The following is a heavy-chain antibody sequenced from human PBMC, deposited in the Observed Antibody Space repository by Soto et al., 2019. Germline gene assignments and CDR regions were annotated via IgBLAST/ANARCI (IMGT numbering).Heavy chain of an antibody. J-gene: IGHJ4*02. CDR3: AKRDSGSGRSPPLINY. D-gene: IGHD3-10*01. Sequence: EVQLLESGGGLVQPGGSLRLSCAASGFTFSSYSMNWVRQAPGKRLEWVASVGGGGDNTFYEDSVKGWFTISRDDSQTTLYLQMNSLRAEDTAVYFCAKRDSGSGRSPPLINYWGQGTLVTVSS. CDR1: GFTFSSYS. V-gene: IGHV3-23*01. CDR2: VGGGGDNT.